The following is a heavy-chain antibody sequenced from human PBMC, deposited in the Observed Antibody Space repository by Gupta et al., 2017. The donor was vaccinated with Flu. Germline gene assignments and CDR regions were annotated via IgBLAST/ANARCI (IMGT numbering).Heavy chain of an antibody. CDR2: IYYSGST. Sequence: WGWIRQPPGKGLEWIGSIYYSGSTYDNPSLKSRVTISVDTSKNQFSLKLSSVTAADTAVYYCARHSGSSWFLGPYNWFDPWGQGTLVTVSS. V-gene: IGHV4-39*01. D-gene: IGHD6-13*01. CDR3: ARHSGSSWFLGPYNWFDP. J-gene: IGHJ5*02.